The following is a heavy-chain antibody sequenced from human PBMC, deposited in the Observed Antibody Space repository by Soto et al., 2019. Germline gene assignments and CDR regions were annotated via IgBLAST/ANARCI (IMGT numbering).Heavy chain of an antibody. J-gene: IGHJ4*02. Sequence: LSLTCTVSGGSISSSIYYWGWIRQPPGKGLEWIGTIYYSGSTYYNPSLKSRVTISVDTSKNQFSLKLSSVTAADTAVYHCARNLLALAGYYFDYWGQGALVTVSS. V-gene: IGHV4-39*01. CDR3: ARNLLALAGYYFDY. D-gene: IGHD6-19*01. CDR2: IYYSGST. CDR1: GGSISSSIYY.